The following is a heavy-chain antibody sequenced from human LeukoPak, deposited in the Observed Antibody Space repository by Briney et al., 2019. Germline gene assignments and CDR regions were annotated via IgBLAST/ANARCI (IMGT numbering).Heavy chain of an antibody. J-gene: IGHJ5*02. CDR3: AAQVKYHDSTVWDP. CDR1: GFTFRTSA. Sequence: ASVKVSCKASGFTFRTSAVQWVRQARGQRLEWIGWIVVGSGNTNYAQKFQERVTISRDMSTSTAYMELSSLRSGDTAVYYCAAQVKYHDSTVWDPWGQGTLVTVSS. V-gene: IGHV1-58*01. CDR2: IVVGSGNT. D-gene: IGHD3-22*01.